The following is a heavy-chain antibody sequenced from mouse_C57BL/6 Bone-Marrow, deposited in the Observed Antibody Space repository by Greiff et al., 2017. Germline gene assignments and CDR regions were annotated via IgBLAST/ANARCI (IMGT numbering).Heavy chain of an antibody. CDR2: IDPENGDT. J-gene: IGHJ3*01. D-gene: IGHD5-1*01. V-gene: IGHV14-4*01. CDR3: TTYLWFAY. Sequence: VQLKESGAELVRPGASVKLSCTASGFNIKDDYMHWVKQRPEQGLEWIGWIDPENGDTEYASKFQGKATITADTSSNTAYLQLSRLTSEDTAVYYCTTYLWFAYWGQGTLVTVSA. CDR1: GFNIKDDY.